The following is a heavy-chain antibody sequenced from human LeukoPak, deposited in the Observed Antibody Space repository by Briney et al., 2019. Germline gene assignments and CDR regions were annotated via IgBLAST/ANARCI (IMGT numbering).Heavy chain of an antibody. J-gene: IGHJ4*02. CDR1: GFTVSSNY. V-gene: IGHV3-53*01. Sequence: GGSLRLSCAASGFTVSSNYMSWVRQAPGKGLEWVSVIYSGGSTYYADSVKGRFTISRDDSRNTVYLQMNNLRAEDTAVYYCAKQVSCDTTTCYSGMPPDYWGQGTLVTVSS. D-gene: IGHD2/OR15-2a*01. CDR3: AKQVSCDTTTCYSGMPPDY. CDR2: IYSGGST.